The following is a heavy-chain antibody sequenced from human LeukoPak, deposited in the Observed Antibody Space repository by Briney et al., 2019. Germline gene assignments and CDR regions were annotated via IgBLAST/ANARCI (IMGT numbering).Heavy chain of an antibody. V-gene: IGHV3-30*03. Sequence: GGSLRLSCAASGFTFSSSGMHWVRQAPGTGLEWVAFISHEGIEKYYADSVKGRFTISRDNSKNTLHLQMNSLRDEDTAVFYCATDRGWFFDNWGQGTLVTVAS. CDR3: ATDRGWFFDN. D-gene: IGHD6-19*01. CDR2: ISHEGIEK. J-gene: IGHJ4*02. CDR1: GFTFSSSG.